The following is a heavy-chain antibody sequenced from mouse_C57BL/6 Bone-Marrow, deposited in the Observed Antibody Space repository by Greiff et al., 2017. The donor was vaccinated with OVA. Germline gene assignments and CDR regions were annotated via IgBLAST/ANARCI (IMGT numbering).Heavy chain of an antibody. CDR3: AREVKGFDY. V-gene: IGHV3-6*01. Sequence: EVKLMESGPGLVKPSQSLSLTCSVTGYSITSGYYWNWIRQFPGNKLEWMGYISYDGSNNYNPSLKNRISITRDTSKNQFFLKLNSVTTEDTATDYCAREVKGFDYWGQGTTLTVSS. J-gene: IGHJ2*01. CDR2: ISYDGSN. CDR1: GYSITSGYY.